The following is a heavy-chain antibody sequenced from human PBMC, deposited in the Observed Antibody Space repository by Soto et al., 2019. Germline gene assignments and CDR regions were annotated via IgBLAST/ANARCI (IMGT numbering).Heavy chain of an antibody. Sequence: QVQLQESGPGLVKPSQTLSLTCTVSGGSISSGGYYWSWIRQHPGKGLEWIGYIYYSGSTYYNPSLKRRVTISVDTSKNQFSLKLSSVTAADTAVYYCAREGIAVVRRWFDPWGQGTLVTVSS. D-gene: IGHD6-19*01. J-gene: IGHJ5*02. CDR1: GGSISSGGYY. CDR3: AREGIAVVRRWFDP. V-gene: IGHV4-31*03. CDR2: IYYSGST.